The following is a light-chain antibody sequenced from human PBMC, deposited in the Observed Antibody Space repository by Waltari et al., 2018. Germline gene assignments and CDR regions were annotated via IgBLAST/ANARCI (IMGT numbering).Light chain of an antibody. V-gene: IGLV1-51*01. CDR3: GAWDPSLTAFV. CDR1: SSNIGNEH. CDR2: DTY. Sequence: QSVLTQPRSVSATPRQKVTISCSGSSSNIGNEHVYWSQKIPGTAPNRLVYDTYQRPSGIPDRVSGSKSGTSATLGITGLQTGDEAHYYCGAWDPSLTAFVFGTGTEVTVL. J-gene: IGLJ1*01.